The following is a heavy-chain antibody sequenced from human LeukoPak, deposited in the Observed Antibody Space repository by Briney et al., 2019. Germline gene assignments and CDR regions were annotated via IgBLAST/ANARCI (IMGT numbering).Heavy chain of an antibody. CDR3: ARRLSRGYSYGPPPFDY. CDR1: GFTFSSYE. V-gene: IGHV3-48*03. J-gene: IGHJ4*02. D-gene: IGHD5-18*01. Sequence: PEGSLRLSCAASGFTFSSYEMNWVRQAPGKGLEWVSYISSSGSTIYYADSVKGRFTISRDNAKNSLYLQMSSLRAEDTAVYYCARRLSRGYSYGPPPFDYWGQGTLVTVAS. CDR2: ISSSGSTI.